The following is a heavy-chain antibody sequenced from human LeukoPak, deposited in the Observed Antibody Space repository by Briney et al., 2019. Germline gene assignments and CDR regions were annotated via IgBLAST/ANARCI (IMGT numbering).Heavy chain of an antibody. CDR3: AKAHGSGSYYYYYGMDV. V-gene: IGHV3-23*01. Sequence: PGGSLRPSCAASGFTFSSYAMSWVRQAPGKGLEWVSAISGSGGSTYYADSVKGRFTISRDNSKNTLYLQMNSLRAEDTAVYYCAKAHGSGSYYYYYGMDVWGQGTTVTVSS. D-gene: IGHD3-10*01. CDR1: GFTFSSYA. CDR2: ISGSGGST. J-gene: IGHJ6*02.